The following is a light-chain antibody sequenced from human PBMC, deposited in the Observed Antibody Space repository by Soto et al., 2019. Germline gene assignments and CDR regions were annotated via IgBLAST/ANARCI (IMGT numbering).Light chain of an antibody. Sequence: DIQMTQYHSTLSASVGDRVTITCRASQSISSWLAWYQQKPGKAPKLLIYDASSLESGVPSRFSGSGSGTEFTLTISSLQPDDFATYYCQQYNSYSRTFGQGTKVDIK. CDR2: DAS. J-gene: IGKJ1*01. CDR3: QQYNSYSRT. CDR1: QSISSW. V-gene: IGKV1-5*01.